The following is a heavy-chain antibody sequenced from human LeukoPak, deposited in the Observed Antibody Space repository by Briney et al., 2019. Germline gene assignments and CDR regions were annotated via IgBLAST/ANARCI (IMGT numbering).Heavy chain of an antibody. Sequence: GGSLRLSCAASGFTFSSYAMTWVRQAPGKGLEWVGRIRSRADGGTAEYATAVEGRFTISRDDSTNTLYLHMSNVKTEDTAVYYCAKHIYGVVSIQQWGQGTLVTVSS. CDR2: IRSRADGGTA. J-gene: IGHJ1*01. CDR1: GFTFSSYA. D-gene: IGHD3-3*01. CDR3: AKHIYGVVSIQQ. V-gene: IGHV3-15*01.